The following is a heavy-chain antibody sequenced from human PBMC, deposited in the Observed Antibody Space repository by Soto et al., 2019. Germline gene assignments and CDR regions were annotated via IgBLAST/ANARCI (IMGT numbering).Heavy chain of an antibody. J-gene: IGHJ4*02. CDR1: GGSLSTNP. CDR2: TGSGTGPG. D-gene: IGHD2-15*01. CDR3: ARRHSGGFFRFFDS. Sequence: GASVXVSYKASGGSLSTNPISWVRQAPGQGLEWMGGTGSGTGPGNHAQKFQGRLTVTADKSTSTVYMELTNLSSEDTAVYYCARRHSGGFFRFFDSWGQGTLVTAPQ. V-gene: IGHV1-69*06.